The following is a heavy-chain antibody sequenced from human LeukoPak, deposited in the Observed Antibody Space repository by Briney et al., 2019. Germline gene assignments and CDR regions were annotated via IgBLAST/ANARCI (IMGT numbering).Heavy chain of an antibody. CDR2: ISGSGGST. CDR1: GFTFSSYA. Sequence: PGGSLRLSCAASGFTFSSYAMSWVRQALGKGLEWVSAISGSGGSTYYADSVKGRFAISRDNSKNTLYLQMNSLRAEDTAVYYCAKVSRYFDWLLVPFDYWGQGTLVTVSS. J-gene: IGHJ4*02. CDR3: AKVSRYFDWLLVPFDY. D-gene: IGHD3-9*01. V-gene: IGHV3-23*01.